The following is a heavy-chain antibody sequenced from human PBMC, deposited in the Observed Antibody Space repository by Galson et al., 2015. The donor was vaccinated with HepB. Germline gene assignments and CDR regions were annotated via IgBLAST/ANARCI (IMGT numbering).Heavy chain of an antibody. J-gene: IGHJ6*02. V-gene: IGHV4-59*11. Sequence: LSLTCTVSGGSINRHYWSWIRQPPGKGLEWIGYIYYSGNTNYNPSLKSRVTISVDTSKNKFSLRLSSVTAADTAVYYCARVNIADRRYYGMDIWGQGTTVTVSS. CDR3: ARVNIADRRYYGMDI. CDR2: IYYSGNT. D-gene: IGHD6-6*01. CDR1: GGSINRHY.